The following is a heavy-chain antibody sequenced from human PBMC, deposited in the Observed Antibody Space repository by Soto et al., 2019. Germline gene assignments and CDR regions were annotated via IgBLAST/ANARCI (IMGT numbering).Heavy chain of an antibody. CDR1: GFTFSDHY. CDR3: ARASDDSSPYYLDY. J-gene: IGHJ4*02. V-gene: IGHV3-72*01. CDR2: TRNKARSYTT. Sequence: EVQLVESGGDLVQPGGSLRLSCGASGFTFSDHYMDWVRQAPGKGLEWVGRTRNKARSYTTEYAASVKGRFTISRDDSTNSLYLQMNSLKTAVTAVYYSARASDDSSPYYLDYCGQGTLVTVSS. D-gene: IGHD3-22*01.